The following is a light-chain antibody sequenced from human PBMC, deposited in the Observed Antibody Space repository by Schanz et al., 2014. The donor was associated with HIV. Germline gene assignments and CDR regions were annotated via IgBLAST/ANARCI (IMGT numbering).Light chain of an antibody. CDR2: KAS. V-gene: IGKV1-5*03. CDR1: QTIGRF. J-gene: IGKJ5*01. CDR3: QQYNDWPPIT. Sequence: IQMTQSPSTVSASVGDRVTITCRASQTIGRFLAWYQQKPGKAPKLMISKASSLQGGVPSRFSGSGSGTDFTLTISSLQSEDFAVYYCQQYNDWPPITFGQGTRLEIK.